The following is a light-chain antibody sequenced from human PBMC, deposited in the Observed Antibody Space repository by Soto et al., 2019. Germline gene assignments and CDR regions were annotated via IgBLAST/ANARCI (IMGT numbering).Light chain of an antibody. CDR3: MQGTHWPPFT. Sequence: DVVMTQFPLSLPATLGQPASISCRSSRSLVYRDGKTYLNWFQQRPGQSPRRLIYKVSNRDSGVPDRFNGSGSGSDFTLKISRVEAEDVGVYYCMQGTHWPPFTFGPGTKVDIK. V-gene: IGKV2-30*01. CDR1: RSLVYRDGKTY. J-gene: IGKJ3*01. CDR2: KVS.